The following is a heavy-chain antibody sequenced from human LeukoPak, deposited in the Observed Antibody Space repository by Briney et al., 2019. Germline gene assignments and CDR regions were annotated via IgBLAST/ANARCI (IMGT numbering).Heavy chain of an antibody. V-gene: IGHV3-20*04. J-gene: IGHJ4*02. CDR1: GFTFDDYG. D-gene: IGHD6-13*01. Sequence: GGSLRLSCAASGFTFDDYGMSWVRQAPGKGLEWVSGINWNGGSTGYADSVKGRFTISRDNSKNTLYLQMNRLRAEDTAVYYCALSSSWYGGFFDYWGQGTLVTVSS. CDR3: ALSSSWYGGFFDY. CDR2: INWNGGST.